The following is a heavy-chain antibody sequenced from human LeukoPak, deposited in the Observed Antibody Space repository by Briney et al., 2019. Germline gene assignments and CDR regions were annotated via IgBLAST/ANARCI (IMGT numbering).Heavy chain of an antibody. D-gene: IGHD3-9*01. CDR3: TSGDILTGSDAFDI. Sequence: GGSLRLSCAASGFTFSSYNMNWVRQAPGKGLEWVGFIRSKAYGGTTEYAASVKGRFTISRDDSKSIAYLQMNSLKTEDTAVYYCTSGDILTGSDAFDIWGQGTMVTVSS. CDR1: GFTFSSYN. CDR2: IRSKAYGGTT. V-gene: IGHV3-49*04. J-gene: IGHJ3*02.